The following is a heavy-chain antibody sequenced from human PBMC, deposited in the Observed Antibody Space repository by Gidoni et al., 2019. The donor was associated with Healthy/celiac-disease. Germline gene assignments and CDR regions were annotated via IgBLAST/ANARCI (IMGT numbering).Heavy chain of an antibody. Sequence: QVQLVQSGAEVKKPGASVKVSCKASGYTFTSYGISCVRQAPGQGLEWMGWISAYNGNTNYAQKLQGRVTMTTDTSTSTAYMELRSLRSDDTAVYYCARDKGVRIAAVYWYFDLWGRGTLVTVSS. D-gene: IGHD6-13*01. CDR3: ARDKGVRIAAVYWYFDL. J-gene: IGHJ2*01. CDR2: ISAYNGNT. CDR1: GYTFTSYG. V-gene: IGHV1-18*01.